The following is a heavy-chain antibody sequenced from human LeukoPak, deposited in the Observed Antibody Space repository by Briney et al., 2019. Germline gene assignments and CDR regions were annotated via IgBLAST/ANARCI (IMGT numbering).Heavy chain of an antibody. D-gene: IGHD5-18*01. J-gene: IGHJ4*02. V-gene: IGHV4-31*03. CDR3: ASAPLGNSFGYMAY. CDR2: IYYSGST. CDR1: GGSISSGGYY. Sequence: SETLSLTCTVSGGSISSGGYYWSWIRQHPGKGLEWIGYIYYSGSTYYNPPLKSRVTISADTSKNQFSLKLNSVTAADTAVYFCASAPLGNSFGYMAYWGQGALVTVSS.